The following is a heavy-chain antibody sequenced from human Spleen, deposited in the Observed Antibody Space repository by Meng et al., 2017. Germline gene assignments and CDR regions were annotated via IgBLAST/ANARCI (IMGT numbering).Heavy chain of an antibody. V-gene: IGHV3-64*02. Sequence: GESLKISCAASGFTFSSYAMHWVRQAPGKGLEWVSKMNADGNMNYGDSVKGRFTISRDNSKNTVYLQMSSLRAEDTAVYYCAGGRFDYWGQGTLVTVSS. CDR2: MNADGNM. CDR1: GFTFSSYA. J-gene: IGHJ4*02. CDR3: AGGRFDY.